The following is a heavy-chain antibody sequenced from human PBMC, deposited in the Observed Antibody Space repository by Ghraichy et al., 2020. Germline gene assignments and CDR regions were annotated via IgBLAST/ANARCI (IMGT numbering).Heavy chain of an antibody. CDR1: GFTFSSYR. CDR3: ARASTVVSFFYYDGMDV. V-gene: IGHV3-48*02. D-gene: IGHD4-23*01. Sequence: GGSLRLSCVGSGFTFSSYRMNWVRQSPGKGLEWLSCISSSGSTISYADSVKGRFTISRDNAQNSLYLQLNGLRDEDTAVYYCARASTVVSFFYYDGMDVWGQGTTVTVSS. CDR2: ISSSGSTI. J-gene: IGHJ6*02.